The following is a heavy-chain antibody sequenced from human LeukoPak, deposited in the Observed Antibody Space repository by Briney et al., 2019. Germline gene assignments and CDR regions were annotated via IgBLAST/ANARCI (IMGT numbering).Heavy chain of an antibody. CDR3: ATDGTNYYDSSGPN. J-gene: IGHJ4*02. V-gene: IGHV1-2*02. CDR1: GYTFTGYY. Sequence: ASVKVSCKASGYTFTGYYMHWVRQAPGQGLEWMGWINPNSGGTNYAQKFQGRVTMTRDTSISTAYMEPSSLRSEDTAVYYCATDGTNYYDSSGPNWGQGTLVTVSS. D-gene: IGHD3-22*01. CDR2: INPNSGGT.